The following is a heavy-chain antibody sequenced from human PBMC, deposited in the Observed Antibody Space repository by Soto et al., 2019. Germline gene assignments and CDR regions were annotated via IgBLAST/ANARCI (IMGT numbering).Heavy chain of an antibody. CDR3: ARDHLFYYYGSGRNPDGTDV. Sequence: PSETLSLTCTVSGGSISSGDYYWSWIRQPPGEGLEWIGYIYYSGSTYYNPSLKSRVTISVDTSKNQFSLKLSSVTAADTAVYYCARDHLFYYYGSGRNPDGTDVWGQGTTVTVSS. J-gene: IGHJ6*02. CDR1: GGSISSGDYY. V-gene: IGHV4-30-4*01. CDR2: IYYSGST. D-gene: IGHD3-10*01.